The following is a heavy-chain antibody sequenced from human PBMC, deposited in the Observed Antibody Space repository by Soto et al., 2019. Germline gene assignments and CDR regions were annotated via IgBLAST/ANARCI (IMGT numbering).Heavy chain of an antibody. CDR3: ARETRPYXYDSSGYYPYYYYYGMDV. D-gene: IGHD3-22*01. CDR2: IIPIFVTA. V-gene: IGHV1-69*01. J-gene: IGHJ6*02. Sequence: QVQLVQSGAEVKKPGSSVKVSCKASGGTFSSYAISWVRQAPGQGLEWMGGIIPIFVTANYAQKFQGRVTITADESTSTAYMELSSLRSEDTAVYYCARETRPYXYDSSGYYPYYYYYGMDVWGQGTTVTVS. CDR1: GGTFSSYA.